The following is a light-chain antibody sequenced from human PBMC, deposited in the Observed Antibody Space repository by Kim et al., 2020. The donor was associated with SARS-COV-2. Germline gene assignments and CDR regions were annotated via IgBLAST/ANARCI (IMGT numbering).Light chain of an antibody. J-gene: IGKJ5*01. CDR3: QQYDLLPIT. V-gene: IGKV1-33*01. Sequence: ASVGTTVTITCQASQDITSYLNWFQHKPGKAPRLLIYDAYDLETGVPSRFSGTRSGTNFILTINNVQSEDVGSYYCQQYDLLPITFGHGTRLEIK. CDR1: QDITSY. CDR2: DAY.